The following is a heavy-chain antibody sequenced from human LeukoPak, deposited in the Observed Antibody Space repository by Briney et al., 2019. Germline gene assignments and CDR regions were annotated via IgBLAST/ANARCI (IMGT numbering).Heavy chain of an antibody. V-gene: IGHV3-66*01. Sequence: GGSLRLSCAASGFTVSSYYMSWVRQAPGKGLEWVSVIYSGGSTYYADSVKGRFTISRDNSKNTLYLRMNSLRAEDTAVYYCARGRRDGYNYDWFDPWGQGTLVTVSS. CDR1: GFTVSSYY. D-gene: IGHD5-24*01. CDR2: IYSGGST. CDR3: ARGRRDGYNYDWFDP. J-gene: IGHJ5*02.